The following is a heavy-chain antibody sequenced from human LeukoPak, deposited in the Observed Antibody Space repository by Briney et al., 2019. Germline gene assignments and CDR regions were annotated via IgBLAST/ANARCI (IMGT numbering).Heavy chain of an antibody. D-gene: IGHD5-18*01. J-gene: IGHJ4*02. CDR3: ARLGRGYSYV. V-gene: IGHV4-34*01. Sequence: SETLSLTCAVYGGSFSGYYWSWIRQPPGKGLEWIGEINHSGSTNYNPSLKSRVTISVDTSKNQFSLKPSSVTAADTAVYYCARLGRGYSYVGGQGTLVTVSS. CDR1: GGSFSGYY. CDR2: INHSGST.